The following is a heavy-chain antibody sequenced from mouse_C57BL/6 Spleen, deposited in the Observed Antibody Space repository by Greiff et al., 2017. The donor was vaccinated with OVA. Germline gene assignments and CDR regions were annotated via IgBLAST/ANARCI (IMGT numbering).Heavy chain of an antibody. CDR3: TRGVLLNY. J-gene: IGHJ2*01. CDR2: IDPETGGT. D-gene: IGHD2-10*01. CDR1: GYTFTDYE. Sequence: VQLQESGAELVRPGASVTLSCKASGYTFTDYEMHWVKQTPVHGLEWIGAIDPETGGTAYNQKFKGKAILTADKSSSTAYMELRSLTSEDSAVYYCTRGVLLNYWGQGTTLTVSS. V-gene: IGHV1-15*01.